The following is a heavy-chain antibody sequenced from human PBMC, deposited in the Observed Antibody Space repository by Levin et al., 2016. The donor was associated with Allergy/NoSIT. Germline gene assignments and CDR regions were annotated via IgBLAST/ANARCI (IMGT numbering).Heavy chain of an antibody. CDR2: ISSSGSTI. D-gene: IGHD2-2*01. V-gene: IGHV3-48*03. Sequence: GESLKISCAASGFTFSSYEMNWVRQAPGKGLEWVSYISSSGSTIYYADSVKGRFTISRDNAKNSLYLQMNSLRAEDTAVYYCAREFPGSTNHGMDVWGQGTTVTVSS. CDR3: AREFPGSTNHGMDV. J-gene: IGHJ6*02. CDR1: GFTFSSYE.